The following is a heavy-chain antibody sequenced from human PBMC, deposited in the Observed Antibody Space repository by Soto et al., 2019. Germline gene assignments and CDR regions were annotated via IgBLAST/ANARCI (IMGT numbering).Heavy chain of an antibody. V-gene: IGHV4-59*08. CDR2: IYYSGST. Sequence: QVQLQESGPGLVKPSETLSLTCTVSGGSISSYYWSWIRQPPGKGLEWIGYIYYSGSTNYNPSLEIRATISVDASRDQCSRKLSSVAAADTGVYYCARGGDVGSGWRSYWYFDLWGRGTLVTVSS. J-gene: IGHJ2*01. D-gene: IGHD6-19*01. CDR1: GGSISSYY. CDR3: ARGGDVGSGWRSYWYFDL.